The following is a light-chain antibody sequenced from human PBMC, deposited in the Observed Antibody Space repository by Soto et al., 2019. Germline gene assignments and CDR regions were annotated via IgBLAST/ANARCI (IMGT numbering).Light chain of an antibody. CDR1: QDISNY. CDR2: DAS. J-gene: IGKJ2*01. Sequence: DIQMTQSPSSLSASVGDRVTITCQASQDISNYLNWYQQKPGKAPKLLIYDASNLETGVPSRFSGSGSGTDFTFTISSLQPEDIAIYYCQQYDNVPYTFGQGTKVEIK. V-gene: IGKV1-33*01. CDR3: QQYDNVPYT.